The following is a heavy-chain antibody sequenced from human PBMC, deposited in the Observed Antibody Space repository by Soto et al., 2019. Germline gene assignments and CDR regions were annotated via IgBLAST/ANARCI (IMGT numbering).Heavy chain of an antibody. V-gene: IGHV3-30*18. CDR2: MSYDETKK. Sequence: GGSLRLSCAASGFTFSSYGMHWVRQAPGKGLEWVALMSYDETKKYYADSVKGRFTISRDTSKNTLFLQMNNLRVEDTAVYYCAKDRRDGDFMHILVVDFWGQGALVTVSS. CDR1: GFTFSSYG. J-gene: IGHJ4*02. D-gene: IGHD2-15*01. CDR3: AKDRRDGDFMHILVVDF.